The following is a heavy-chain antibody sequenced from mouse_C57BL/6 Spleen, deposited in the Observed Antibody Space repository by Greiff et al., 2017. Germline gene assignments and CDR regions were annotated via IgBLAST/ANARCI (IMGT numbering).Heavy chain of an antibody. CDR2: IYPRSGNT. CDR1: GYTFTSYG. V-gene: IGHV1-81*01. D-gene: IGHD1-1*01. J-gene: IGHJ2*01. Sequence: QVQLKQSGAELARPGASVKLSCKASGYTFTSYGISWVKQRTGQGLEWIGEIYPRSGNTYYNEKFKGKATLTADKSSSTAYMELRSLTSEDSAVYFCAGSDYGSSYNFDYWGQGTTLTVSS. CDR3: AGSDYGSSYNFDY.